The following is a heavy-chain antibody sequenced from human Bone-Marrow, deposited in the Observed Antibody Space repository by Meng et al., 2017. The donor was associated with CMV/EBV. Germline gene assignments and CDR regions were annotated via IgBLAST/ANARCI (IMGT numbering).Heavy chain of an antibody. V-gene: IGHV1-18*01. D-gene: IGHD1-26*01. CDR2: ISAYNDNT. J-gene: IGHJ3*02. CDR3: AREWFPVGATVAFDI. Sequence: ASVKVSCKASGYTFTSYGISWVRQAPGQGLEWMGWISAYNDNTNYAQKLQGRVTMTTDTSTSTAYMELRSPRSDDTAVYYCAREWFPVGATVAFDIWGQGTMVTVSS. CDR1: GYTFTSYG.